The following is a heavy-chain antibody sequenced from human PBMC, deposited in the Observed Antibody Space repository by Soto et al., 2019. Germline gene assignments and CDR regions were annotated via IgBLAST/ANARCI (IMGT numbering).Heavy chain of an antibody. J-gene: IGHJ4*02. Sequence: GGSLRLSCAASGFTFSSYGMHWVRQAPGKGLEWVAVISYDGSNKYYADSVKGRFTISRDNSKNTLYLQMNSLRAEDTAVYYCAKDLGVGVVIPGPFDYWGQGTQVTVSS. D-gene: IGHD3-3*01. V-gene: IGHV3-30*18. CDR2: ISYDGSNK. CDR3: AKDLGVGVVIPGPFDY. CDR1: GFTFSSYG.